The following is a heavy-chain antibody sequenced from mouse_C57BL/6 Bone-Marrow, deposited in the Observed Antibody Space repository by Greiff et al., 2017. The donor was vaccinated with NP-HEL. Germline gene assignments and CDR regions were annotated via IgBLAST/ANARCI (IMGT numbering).Heavy chain of an antibody. Sequence: LLESGAELARPGASVKLSCKASGYTFTSYGISWVKQRTGQGLEWIGEIYPRSGNTYYNEKFKGKATLTADKSSSTAYMELRSLTSEDSAVYFCAKKEDYSNYFDYWGQGTTLTVSS. D-gene: IGHD2-5*01. CDR1: GYTFTSYG. CDR2: IYPRSGNT. J-gene: IGHJ2*01. CDR3: AKKEDYSNYFDY. V-gene: IGHV1-81*01.